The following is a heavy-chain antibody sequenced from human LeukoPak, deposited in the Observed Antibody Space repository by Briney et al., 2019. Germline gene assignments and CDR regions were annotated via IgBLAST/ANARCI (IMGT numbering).Heavy chain of an antibody. CDR3: ARETVDYYYYYGMDV. CDR1: GGSFSGYY. J-gene: IGHJ6*02. V-gene: IGHV4-31*11. CDR2: IYYSGST. Sequence: SETLSLTCAVYGGSFSGYYWSWIRQHPGKGLEWIGYIYYSGSTYYNPSLKSRVTISVDTSKNQFSLKLSSVTAADTAVYYCARETVDYYYYYGMDVWGQGTTVTVSS. D-gene: IGHD2-15*01.